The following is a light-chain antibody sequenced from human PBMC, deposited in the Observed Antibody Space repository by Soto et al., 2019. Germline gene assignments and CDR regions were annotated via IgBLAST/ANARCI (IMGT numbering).Light chain of an antibody. CDR1: QSITSY. CDR3: KKSYTPPWR. V-gene: IGKV1-39*01. CDR2: AAS. Sequence: DIQMTQSPSSLSASVGDRVTITCRASQSITSYLNWYQQKPGKAPQLLIYAASSLQSGVPSRFSGSGSGTDFTLTTTGLHPKNFETYSGKKSYTPPWRFGQGTKGE. J-gene: IGKJ1*01.